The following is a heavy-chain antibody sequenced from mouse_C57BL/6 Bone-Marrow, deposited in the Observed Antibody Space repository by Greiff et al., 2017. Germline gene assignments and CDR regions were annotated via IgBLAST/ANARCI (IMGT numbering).Heavy chain of an antibody. D-gene: IGHD2-5*01. Sequence: VQLQQSGPGLVQPSQSLSITCTVSGFSLTSYGVHWVRQSPGKGLEWLGVIWRGGSTDYNAAFMSRLSITKDNSKSQVFFKMNSLQADDTAIYYCTKKGVTTSDYYAMDYWGQGTSVTVSS. V-gene: IGHV2-5*01. CDR3: TKKGVTTSDYYAMDY. J-gene: IGHJ4*01. CDR1: GFSLTSYG. CDR2: IWRGGST.